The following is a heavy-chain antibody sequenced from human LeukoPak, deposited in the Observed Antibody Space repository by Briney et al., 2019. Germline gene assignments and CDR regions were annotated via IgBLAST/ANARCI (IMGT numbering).Heavy chain of an antibody. Sequence: QPGGSLRLSCAASGFTFSSYAMSWVRKAPGKGLEWVSAISGSGGSTYYADSVKGRFTISRDNSKNTLYLQMNSLRAEDTAVYYCAKGAVVVPAALYYMDVWGKGTTVTVSS. J-gene: IGHJ6*03. CDR2: ISGSGGST. CDR3: AKGAVVVPAALYYMDV. D-gene: IGHD2-2*01. CDR1: GFTFSSYA. V-gene: IGHV3-23*01.